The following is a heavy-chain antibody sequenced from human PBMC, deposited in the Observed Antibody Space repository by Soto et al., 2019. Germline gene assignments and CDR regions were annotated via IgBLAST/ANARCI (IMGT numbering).Heavy chain of an antibody. V-gene: IGHV4-59*12. CDR2: IYYSGST. CDR1: GGSISSYY. Sequence: SETLSLTCTVSGGSISSYYWSWIRQPPGKGLEWIGYIYYSGSTNYNPSLKSRVTISVDTSKNQFSLKLSSVTAADTAVYYCARDLDYYDRRDAGYFDYWGQGTLVTVSA. D-gene: IGHD3-22*01. CDR3: ARDLDYYDRRDAGYFDY. J-gene: IGHJ4*02.